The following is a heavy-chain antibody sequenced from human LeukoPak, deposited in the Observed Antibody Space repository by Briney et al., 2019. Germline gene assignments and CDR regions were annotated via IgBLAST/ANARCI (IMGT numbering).Heavy chain of an antibody. D-gene: IGHD3-3*01. J-gene: IGHJ6*03. CDR3: ARGRDFWSGYYLPYYYYYMDV. V-gene: IGHV4-59*01. Sequence: PSETLSLTCTVSGGSISSYYWSWIRQPPGKGLEWIGYIYYSGSTNYNPSLKSRVTISVDTSKNQFSLKLSSVTAADTAVYYCARGRDFWSGYYLPYYYYYMDVWGKGTTVTVSS. CDR1: GGSISSYY. CDR2: IYYSGST.